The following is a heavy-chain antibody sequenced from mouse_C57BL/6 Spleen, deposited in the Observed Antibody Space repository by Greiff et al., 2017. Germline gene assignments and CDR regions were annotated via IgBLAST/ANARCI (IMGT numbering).Heavy chain of an antibody. V-gene: IGHV7-3*01. Sequence: EVKLMESGGGLVQPGGSLSLSCAASGFTFTDYYMSWVRQPPGKALEWLGFIRNKANGYTTEDSASVKGRFTISRDNSKSILYLQMNALRAEDSAACYCASNDYDVGLDYWGQGTSVTVSS. CDR1: GFTFTDYY. J-gene: IGHJ4*01. CDR3: ASNDYDVGLDY. D-gene: IGHD2-4*01. CDR2: IRNKANGYTT.